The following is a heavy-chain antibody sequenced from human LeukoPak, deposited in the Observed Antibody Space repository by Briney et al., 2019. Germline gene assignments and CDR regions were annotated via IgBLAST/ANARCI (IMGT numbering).Heavy chain of an antibody. V-gene: IGHV4-4*07. Sequence: PSETLSLTCTVSGGSISSYYWSWIRQPAGKGLEWVGRIYTSGSTNYNPSLKSRVTMSVDTSKNQFSLKLSSVTAADTAVYYCARSRGIVVVITFDYWGQGTLVTVSS. D-gene: IGHD3-22*01. CDR3: ARSRGIVVVITFDY. CDR2: IYTSGST. J-gene: IGHJ4*02. CDR1: GGSISSYY.